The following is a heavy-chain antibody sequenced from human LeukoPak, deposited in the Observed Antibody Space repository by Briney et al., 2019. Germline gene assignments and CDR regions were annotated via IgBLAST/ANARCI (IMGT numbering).Heavy chain of an antibody. Sequence: SETLSLTCTVSSGSISTSYSWGWIRQPPGKGLEWIGTIYYSGSTYYNPSLKSRVSISLDASKNQFSLRLSSITAADTAVYYCARHQYSSGSTYHIDYWGHGTLLTVSS. CDR2: IYYSGST. CDR1: SGSISTSYS. V-gene: IGHV4-39*01. J-gene: IGHJ4*01. D-gene: IGHD6-19*01. CDR3: ARHQYSSGSTYHIDY.